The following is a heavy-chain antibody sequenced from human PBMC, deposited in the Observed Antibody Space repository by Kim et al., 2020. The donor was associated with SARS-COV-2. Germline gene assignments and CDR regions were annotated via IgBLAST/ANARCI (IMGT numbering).Heavy chain of an antibody. CDR2: ISGSGGST. Sequence: GGSLRLSCAASGFTFSSYAMSWVRQAPGKGLEWVSAISGSGGSTYYADSVKGRFTISRDNSKNTLYLQMNSLRAEDTAVYYCAKDPPSYYYDSSGFAFEIWGQGTLVTVSS. V-gene: IGHV3-23*01. J-gene: IGHJ3*02. D-gene: IGHD3-22*01. CDR3: AKDPPSYYYDSSGFAFEI. CDR1: GFTFSSYA.